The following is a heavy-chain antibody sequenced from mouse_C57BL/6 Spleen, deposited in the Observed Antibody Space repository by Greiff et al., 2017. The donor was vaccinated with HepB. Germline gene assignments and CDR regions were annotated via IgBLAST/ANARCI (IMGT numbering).Heavy chain of an antibody. CDR3: ARWDYYGSSPSWCGY. CDR2: NYPGDGDT. Sequence: QVQLKESGPELVKPGASVKISCKASGYAFSSSWKNWGKQRPGKGLGWVGRNYPGDGDTNDNGKFKGKATLTADKSSSTAYMQLSSLTSEDSAVYFFARWDYYGSSPSWCGYGGQGTLVTVSA. V-gene: IGHV1-82*01. J-gene: IGHJ3*01. D-gene: IGHD1-1*01. CDR1: GYAFSSSW.